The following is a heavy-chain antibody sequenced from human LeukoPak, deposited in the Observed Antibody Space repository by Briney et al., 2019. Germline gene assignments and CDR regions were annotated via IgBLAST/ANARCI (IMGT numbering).Heavy chain of an antibody. Sequence: GASVTVSCTASGYTFTDYYIHWVRQAPGQGLEWMGRISPNSGGTSYAQKFQGRVTMTRDTSIATAYMELSSLRSDDTAVYYCARGPVGATNAFHIWGQGTLVTVSS. D-gene: IGHD1-26*01. V-gene: IGHV1-2*06. CDR2: ISPNSGGT. CDR1: GYTFTDYY. CDR3: ARGPVGATNAFHI. J-gene: IGHJ3*02.